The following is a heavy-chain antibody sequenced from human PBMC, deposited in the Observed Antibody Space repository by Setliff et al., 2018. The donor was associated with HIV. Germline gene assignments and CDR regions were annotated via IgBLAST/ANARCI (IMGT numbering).Heavy chain of an antibody. D-gene: IGHD6-13*01. CDR1: GDTFSTSA. Sequence: SVKVSCKAPGDTFSTSALSWVRQAPGQGLEWMGGIIPVFRMTDYAEKFQGRLIISADPSTNTAYMELSSLRSGDTAVYYCARQTVTVGIPGYFDSWGQGTLVTVSS. J-gene: IGHJ4*02. CDR3: ARQTVTVGIPGYFDS. CDR2: IIPVFRMT. V-gene: IGHV1-69*10.